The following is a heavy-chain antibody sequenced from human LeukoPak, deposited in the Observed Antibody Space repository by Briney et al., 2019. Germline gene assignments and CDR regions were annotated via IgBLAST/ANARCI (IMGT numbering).Heavy chain of an antibody. CDR2: IYTSGST. V-gene: IGHV4-4*07. CDR1: GGSISSYY. J-gene: IGHJ2*01. D-gene: IGHD1-26*01. Sequence: PSETLSLTCTVSGGSISSYYWSWIRQPAGKGLEWIGRIYTSGSTNYNPSLKSRVTMSVDTSKNQFSLKLSSVTAADTAVYYCARVEYSGSLLGNWYFDLWGRGTLVTVSS. CDR3: ARVEYSGSLLGNWYFDL.